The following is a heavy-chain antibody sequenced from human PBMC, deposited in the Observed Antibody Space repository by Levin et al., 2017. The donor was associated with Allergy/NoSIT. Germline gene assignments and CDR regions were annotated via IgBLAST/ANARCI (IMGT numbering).Heavy chain of an antibody. J-gene: IGHJ4*02. CDR1: GDSISTNNW. D-gene: IGHD3-10*01. V-gene: IGHV4-4*02. CDR3: AREAGAGTFKGFDY. Sequence: PGESLKISCAVSGDSISTNNWWQWIRQTPGKGLEWIGEIYHNGGTKYNPSLKSRVTMSVDKSKNQFSLILNSVSAADTAVYYCAREAGAGTFKGFDYWGQGIQVTVSS. CDR2: IYHNGGT.